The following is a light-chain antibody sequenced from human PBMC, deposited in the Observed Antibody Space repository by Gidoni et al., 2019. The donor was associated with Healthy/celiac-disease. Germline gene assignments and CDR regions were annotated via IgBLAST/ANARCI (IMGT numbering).Light chain of an antibody. CDR2: GAS. CDR1: QSVSSSY. V-gene: IGKV3-20*01. J-gene: IGKJ5*01. Sequence: EIVLPQSPGTLALSPGERATLSCRASQSVSSSYLACYQQKPGQAPRLLIYGASIRATGIPDRFRGSGSGTDFTLTISRLEPEDFAVYYCQQYGSSPITFGQXTRLEIK. CDR3: QQYGSSPIT.